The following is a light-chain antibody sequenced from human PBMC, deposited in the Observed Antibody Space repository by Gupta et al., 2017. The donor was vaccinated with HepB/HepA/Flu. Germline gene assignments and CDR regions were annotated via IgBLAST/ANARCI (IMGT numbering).Light chain of an antibody. CDR3: YSDTSSSSLGV. Sequence: QPALTQPASVSGSPGQSITISCTGTSSDVGGYNYVSWYQQHPGKAPKLIIFDVTNRPSGVSIRFSGSKSGNTASLTISGLQAEDEADYHCYSDTSSSSLGVFGGGTKLTVL. V-gene: IGLV2-14*01. J-gene: IGLJ3*02. CDR1: SSDVGGYNY. CDR2: DVT.